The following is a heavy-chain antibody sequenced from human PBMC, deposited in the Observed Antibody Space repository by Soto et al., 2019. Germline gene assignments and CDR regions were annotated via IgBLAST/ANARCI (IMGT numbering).Heavy chain of an antibody. Sequence: EVQLVESGGGLVQPGGSLRVSCAASGFTVSSSYMTWVHQAPGKGLEWVSVIHSDGSRYYADSVKGRFTISRDNSKNTLYLQMNSLRAEDTAVYYCARDRIEYCSGGSCYMYMDVWGKGTTVTVSS. CDR2: IHSDGSR. D-gene: IGHD2-15*01. J-gene: IGHJ6*03. CDR1: GFTVSSSY. V-gene: IGHV3-66*01. CDR3: ARDRIEYCSGGSCYMYMDV.